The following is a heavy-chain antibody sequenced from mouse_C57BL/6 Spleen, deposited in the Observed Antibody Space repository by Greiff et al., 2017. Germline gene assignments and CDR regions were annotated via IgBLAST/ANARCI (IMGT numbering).Heavy chain of an antibody. J-gene: IGHJ2*01. Sequence: EVKLMESGGGLVQPKGSLKLSCAASGFTFNTYAMHWVRQAPGKGLEWVARIRSKSSTYATYYADSVKDRFTISRDDSQSMLYLQMNNLKTEDTAMYYCVRDEGWESGCFDYWGQGTTLTVSS. CDR1: GFTFNTYA. V-gene: IGHV10-3*01. CDR2: IRSKSSTYAT. CDR3: VRDEGWESGCFDY. D-gene: IGHD3-3*01.